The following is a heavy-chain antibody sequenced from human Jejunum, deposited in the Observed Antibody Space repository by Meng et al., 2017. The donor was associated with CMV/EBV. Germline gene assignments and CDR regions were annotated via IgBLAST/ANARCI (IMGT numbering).Heavy chain of an antibody. D-gene: IGHD4-17*01. J-gene: IGHJ4*02. CDR2: ISWNSGKI. Sequence: LKISCAASGFAFDDYAMHWVRQAPGKGLEWVSGISWNSGKINFADSVQGRFTISRDNAKNSLYLQMNSLRIEDTAVYYCANSGLRAWGQGTLVTVSS. V-gene: IGHV3-9*01. CDR1: GFAFDDYA. CDR3: ANSGLRA.